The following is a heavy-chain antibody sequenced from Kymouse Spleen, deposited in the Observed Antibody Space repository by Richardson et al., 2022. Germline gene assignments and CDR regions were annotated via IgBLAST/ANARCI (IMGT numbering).Heavy chain of an antibody. CDR3: ARDKGYYGSGSYYPRYFDL. V-gene: IGHV3-20*d01. CDR2: INWNGGST. J-gene: IGHJ2*01. CDR1: GFTFDDYG. Sequence: EVQLVESGGGVVRPGGSLRLSCAASGFTFDDYGMSWVRQAPGKGLEWVSGINWNGGSTGYADSVKGRFTISRDNAKNSLYLQMNSLRAEDTALYYCARDKGYYGSGSYYPRYFDLWGRGTLVTVSS. D-gene: IGHD3-10*01.